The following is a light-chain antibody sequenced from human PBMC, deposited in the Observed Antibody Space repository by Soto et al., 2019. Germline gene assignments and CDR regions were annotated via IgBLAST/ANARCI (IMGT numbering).Light chain of an antibody. V-gene: IGKV1-5*03. CDR3: QQYNRYPLT. J-gene: IGKJ4*01. Sequence: DIQMTQSPSTLSASVGDRVTITCRASQSISSWLAWYQQKPGKAPKLLIYKASNLESGVPSRFSGSGSGTEFTLTISSLQPDDFATYYCQQYNRYPLTFGGGTKVEIK. CDR2: KAS. CDR1: QSISSW.